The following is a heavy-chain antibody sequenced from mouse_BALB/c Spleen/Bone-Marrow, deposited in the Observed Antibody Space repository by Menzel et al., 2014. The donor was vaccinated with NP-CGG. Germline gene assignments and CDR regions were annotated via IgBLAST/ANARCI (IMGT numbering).Heavy chain of an antibody. Sequence: VQLKESGPELVKPGASVKISCKASGYSFTGYFMNWVMQSHGKSLEWIGRINPYIGDTFYNQKFKGKATLTVDKSSSTAHMELRSLASEDSAVYYRAREGGYYYGSSPYFDVWGAGTTVTVSS. CDR2: INPYIGDT. J-gene: IGHJ1*01. D-gene: IGHD1-1*01. V-gene: IGHV1-20*02. CDR1: GYSFTGYF. CDR3: AREGGYYYGSSPYFDV.